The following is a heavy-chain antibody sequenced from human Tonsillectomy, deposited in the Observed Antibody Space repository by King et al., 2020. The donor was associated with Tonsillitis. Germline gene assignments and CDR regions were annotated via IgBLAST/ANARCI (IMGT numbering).Heavy chain of an antibody. CDR2: ISSSGSTI. J-gene: IGHJ4*02. V-gene: IGHV3-48*04. D-gene: IGHD6-6*01. CDR1: GFTFSSYT. Sequence: VQLVESGGGLVQPGGSLRLSCAASGFTFSSYTMNWVRQAPGRGLEWVSSISSSGSTIYNADSVKGRFTISRDNSKNSLYLQMNSLRAEDTAVYYCVRDKQAGQQLVRMEDWGQGTLVTVSS. CDR3: VRDKQAGQQLVRMED.